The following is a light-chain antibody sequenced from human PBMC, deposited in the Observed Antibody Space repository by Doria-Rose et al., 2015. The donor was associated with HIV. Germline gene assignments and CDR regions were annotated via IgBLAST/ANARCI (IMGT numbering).Light chain of an antibody. V-gene: IGLV1-51*01. J-gene: IGLJ3*02. CDR3: GTWDSALTVGV. Sequence: GGSSNIGTNYVSWYQQLPGTAPKLLIYDNDKRPSGIPDRFSGSKSGTSATLGIAGLQTGDEADYYCGTWDSALTVGVFGGGIKLSVL. CDR1: SSNIGTNY. CDR2: DND.